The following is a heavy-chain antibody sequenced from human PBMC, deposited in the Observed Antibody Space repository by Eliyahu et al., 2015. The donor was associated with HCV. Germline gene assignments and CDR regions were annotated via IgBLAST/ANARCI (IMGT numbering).Heavy chain of an antibody. V-gene: IGHV3-21*01. CDR3: ARDQGPWIQLWLVDY. J-gene: IGHJ4*02. CDR2: ISSSSSYI. CDR1: GFTFSSYS. Sequence: EVQLVESGGGLVKPGGSLRLSCAASGFTFSSYSMNWVRQAPGKGLEWVSSISSSSSYIYYADSVKGRFTISRDNAKNSLYLQMNSLRAEDTAVYYCARDQGPWIQLWLVDYWGQGTLVTVSS. D-gene: IGHD5-18*01.